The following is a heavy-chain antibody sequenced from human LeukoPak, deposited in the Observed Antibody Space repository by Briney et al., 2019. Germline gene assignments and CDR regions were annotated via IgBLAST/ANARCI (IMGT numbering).Heavy chain of an antibody. CDR1: GFTFSDYD. CDR2: ISLSGQT. J-gene: IGHJ4*02. Sequence: GSLRLSCAASGFTFSDYDMNWVRQPPGQGLEWIGEISLSGQTNFNPSLNGRVTMSLDESRNQLSLKLTSVTAADTAIYYCSRESGAFCPFGYWGQGTLVIVPP. V-gene: IGHV4-4*02. D-gene: IGHD1-26*01. CDR3: SRESGAFCPFGY.